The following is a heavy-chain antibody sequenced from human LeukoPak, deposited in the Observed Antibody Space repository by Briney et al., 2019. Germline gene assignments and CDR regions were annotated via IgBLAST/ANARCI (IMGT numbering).Heavy chain of an antibody. CDR2: ISSSGST. CDR3: ARGPYSYDSSGAFDI. J-gene: IGHJ3*02. D-gene: IGHD3-22*01. Sequence: SETLSLTCTVSGDSISSSSYYWSWIRQPAGKGLEWIGRISSSGSTNYNPSLKSRVTISVDTSKNQFSLKLSSVTAADTAVYFCARGPYSYDSSGAFDIWGQGTMVTVSS. V-gene: IGHV4-61*02. CDR1: GDSISSSSYY.